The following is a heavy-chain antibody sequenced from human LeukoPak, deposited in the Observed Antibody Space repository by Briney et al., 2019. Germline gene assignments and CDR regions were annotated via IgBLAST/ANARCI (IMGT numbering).Heavy chain of an antibody. V-gene: IGHV4-59*08. CDR3: ARHLDYYGSGSYEY. CDR2: ISYSGST. Sequence: SETLSLTCAVSGGSISPYHWTWIRQPPGKGLEWIGYISYSGSTNYNPSPKSRVTISIDTSKSQFSLKLSSVTAADTAVYYCARHLDYYGSGSYEYWGQGTLVTVSS. D-gene: IGHD3-10*01. CDR1: GGSISPYH. J-gene: IGHJ4*02.